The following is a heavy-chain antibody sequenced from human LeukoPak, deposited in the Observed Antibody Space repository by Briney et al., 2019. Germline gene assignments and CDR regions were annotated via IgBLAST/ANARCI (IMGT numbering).Heavy chain of an antibody. Sequence: GGSLRLSCAASGFTFSNAWMSWVRQAPGKGLEWVSSISSSSSFIYYADSVKGRFTISRDNARDSLYLQMNSLRPEDTAVYYCARELSDGDYFDYWGQGTLVTVSS. CDR3: ARELSDGDYFDY. J-gene: IGHJ4*02. D-gene: IGHD4-17*01. V-gene: IGHV3-21*01. CDR1: GFTFSNAW. CDR2: ISSSSSFI.